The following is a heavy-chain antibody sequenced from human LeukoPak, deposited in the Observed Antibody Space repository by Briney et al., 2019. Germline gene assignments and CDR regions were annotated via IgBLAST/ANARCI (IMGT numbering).Heavy chain of an antibody. J-gene: IGHJ5*02. CDR3: AIDLEVTATRTNWFDP. V-gene: IGHV3-7*01. D-gene: IGHD2-21*02. CDR1: GFTFSSYW. Sequence: GGSLRLSCAASGFTFSSYWMSWVRQAPGKGLEWVANIKQDGSEKYYVDSVKGRFTISRDNAKNSLYLQMNSLRAEDTAVYYCAIDLEVTATRTNWFDPWGQGTLVTVSS. CDR2: IKQDGSEK.